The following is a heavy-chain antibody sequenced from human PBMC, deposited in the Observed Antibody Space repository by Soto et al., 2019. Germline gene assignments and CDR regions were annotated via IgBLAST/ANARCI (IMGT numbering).Heavy chain of an antibody. V-gene: IGHV4-31*03. Sequence: SETLSLTCTVSSGSITSGGFHWSWVRQHPGKGLEWIGHIHYTGSTYYNPSLRSRLTISLDTSKNQFSLKLSSVTAADTAVYYCARDGYCGGDCYSAAFDIWGQGTMVTVS. CDR2: IHYTGST. D-gene: IGHD2-21*02. CDR3: ARDGYCGGDCYSAAFDI. CDR1: SGSITSGGFH. J-gene: IGHJ3*02.